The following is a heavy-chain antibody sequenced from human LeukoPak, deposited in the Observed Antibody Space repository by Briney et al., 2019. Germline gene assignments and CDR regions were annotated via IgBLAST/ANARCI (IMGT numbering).Heavy chain of an antibody. CDR1: GVSISSSSYC. J-gene: IGHJ5*02. CDR2: ICYSGST. CDR3: ARTENYIPEDCFDP. Sequence: PSETLSLTCTVSGVSISSSSYCWGWIRQPPGKGLEWIGSICYSGSTFYNPSLKSRVTLSVDTSKNQFSLELSSVTAADTVLYYCARTENYIPEDCFDPWGQGTLVTVSS. D-gene: IGHD5-24*01. V-gene: IGHV4-39*01.